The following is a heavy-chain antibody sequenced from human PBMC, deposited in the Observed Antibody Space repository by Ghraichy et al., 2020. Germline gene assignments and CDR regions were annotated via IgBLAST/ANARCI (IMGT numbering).Heavy chain of an antibody. Sequence: GGSLRLSCAASGFTFSSYAMSWVRQAPGKGLEWVSGISGSGGSTYYADSVKGRFTISRDNSKNTLYLQMNSLRAEDTAVYYCAKQSGVSNWFDPWGQGTLVTVSS. CDR1: GFTFSSYA. J-gene: IGHJ5*02. D-gene: IGHD3-10*01. CDR2: ISGSGGST. CDR3: AKQSGVSNWFDP. V-gene: IGHV3-23*01.